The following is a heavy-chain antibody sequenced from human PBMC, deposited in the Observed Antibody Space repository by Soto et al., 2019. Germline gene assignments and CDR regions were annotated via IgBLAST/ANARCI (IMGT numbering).Heavy chain of an antibody. J-gene: IGHJ4*02. CDR2: IYWDDSK. CDR1: GFSLSTSGEG. V-gene: IGHV2-5*02. CDR3: VRTEYRYGYSY. D-gene: IGHD3-16*02. Sequence: QITLKESGPTLVKPTQTLTLTCTFSGFSLSTSGEGVGWIRQPPGKALEWLALIYWDDSKRYSPSLKSRLTXTXXNPKSHVAHTTTNMDPVDTATYYCVRTEYRYGYSYWGQGTLVTVSS.